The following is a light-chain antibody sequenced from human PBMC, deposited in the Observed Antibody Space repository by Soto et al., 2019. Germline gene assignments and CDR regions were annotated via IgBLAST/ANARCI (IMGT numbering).Light chain of an antibody. V-gene: IGLV2-14*01. CDR2: DVS. CDR1: SSGVGGYNY. Sequence: QSALTQPASVSGSPGQSITISCTGTSSGVGGYNYVSWYQQHPGKAPKLMIYDVSNRPSGVSNRFSGSKSGNTASLTISGLQAEDEADYYCSSYTGSSTPLVFGGGTKLTVL. CDR3: SSYTGSSTPLV. J-gene: IGLJ2*01.